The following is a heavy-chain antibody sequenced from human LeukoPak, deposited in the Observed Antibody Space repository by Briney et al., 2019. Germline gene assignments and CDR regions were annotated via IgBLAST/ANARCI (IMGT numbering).Heavy chain of an antibody. V-gene: IGHV3-7*03. D-gene: IGHD3-9*01. J-gene: IGHJ5*02. CDR2: IKGDGSEK. CDR1: GITFSRFW. CDR3: AKDRGRYFDWSGHNWLDP. Sequence: GGSLRLSCAVSGITFSRFWMSWVRQAPGKGLEWVANIKGDGSEKNYVDSVRGRFTISRDNAKNSLYLQMNSLRAEDTALYYCAKDRGRYFDWSGHNWLDPWGQGTLVTVSS.